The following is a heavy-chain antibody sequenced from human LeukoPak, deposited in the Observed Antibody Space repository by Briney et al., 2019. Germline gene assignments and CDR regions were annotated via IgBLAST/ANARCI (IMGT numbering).Heavy chain of an antibody. Sequence: GGSLRLSCAASGFTFSSYGMDWVRQAPGKGLEWVAFIRYDGNNKDYADSVKGRFTISRDNSKNTLYLQMNSLRVEDTAVYYCAKDYGDLVAFDIWGQGTMVTVSS. CDR1: GFTFSSYG. CDR3: AKDYGDLVAFDI. CDR2: IRYDGNNK. J-gene: IGHJ3*02. V-gene: IGHV3-30*02. D-gene: IGHD4-17*01.